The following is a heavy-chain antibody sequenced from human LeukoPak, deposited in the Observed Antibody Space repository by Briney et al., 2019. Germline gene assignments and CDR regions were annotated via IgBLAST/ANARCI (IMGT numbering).Heavy chain of an antibody. J-gene: IGHJ4*02. CDR1: GFTFTNYG. V-gene: IGHV3-30*18. CDR3: AKDGSGPNSFYYGSGNFYYFDS. D-gene: IGHD3-10*01. CDR2: ISFDGNYK. Sequence: GGSLRLSCAASGFTFTNYGIHWVRQAPGKGLEWVAIISFDGNYKDYAASVKGRFTISRDNSKKTLFLQMNSLRAGDTAVYYCAKDGSGPNSFYYGSGNFYYFDSWGQGTLVTVSS.